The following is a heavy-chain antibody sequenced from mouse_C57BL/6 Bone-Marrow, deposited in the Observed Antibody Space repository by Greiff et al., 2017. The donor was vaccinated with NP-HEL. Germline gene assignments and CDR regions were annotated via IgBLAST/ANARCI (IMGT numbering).Heavy chain of an antibody. V-gene: IGHV2-6*01. D-gene: IGHD3-2*02. Sequence: VKLMESGPGLVAPSQSLSITCTVSGFSLTSYGVDWVRQSPGKGLEWLGVIWGVGSTNYNSALKSRLSISKDNSKSQVFLKMNSLQTDDTAMYYCASAPDSSGYGFAYWGQGTLVTVSA. CDR2: IWGVGST. J-gene: IGHJ3*01. CDR3: ASAPDSSGYGFAY. CDR1: GFSLTSYG.